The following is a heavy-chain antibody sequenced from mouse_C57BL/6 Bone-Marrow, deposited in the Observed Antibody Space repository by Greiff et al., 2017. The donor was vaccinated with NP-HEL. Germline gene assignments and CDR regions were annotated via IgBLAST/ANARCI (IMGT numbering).Heavy chain of an antibody. CDR2: IYPGDGDT. Sequence: VMLVESGAELVKPGASVKISCKASGYAFSSYWMNWVKQRPGKGLEWIGQIYPGDGDTNYNGKFKGKATLTADKSSSTAYMQLSSLTSEDSAVYFCARPYYYAMDYWGQGTSVTVSS. CDR1: GYAFSSYW. V-gene: IGHV1-80*01. CDR3: ARPYYYAMDY. J-gene: IGHJ4*01.